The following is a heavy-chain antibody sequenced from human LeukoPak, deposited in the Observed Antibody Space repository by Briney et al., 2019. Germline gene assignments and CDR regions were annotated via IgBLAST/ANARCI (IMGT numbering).Heavy chain of an antibody. CDR3: ARESYCSGGSCYSGRAFDI. CDR1: GFTFSSYW. Sequence: GGSLRLSSAASGFTFSSYWMHWVRQAPGKGLVWVSRIKTDGSNTYYAHSVKGRFTISRDNAKNTLYMQMNSLRAEDTAVYYCARESYCSGGSCYSGRAFDIWGQGTMVTVSS. D-gene: IGHD2-15*01. J-gene: IGHJ3*02. V-gene: IGHV3-74*01. CDR2: IKTDGSNT.